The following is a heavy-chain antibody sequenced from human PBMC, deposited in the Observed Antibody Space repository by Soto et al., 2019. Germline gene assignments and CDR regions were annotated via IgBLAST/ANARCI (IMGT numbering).Heavy chain of an antibody. J-gene: IGHJ6*02. V-gene: IGHV4-59*01. CDR3: ARGDPLLWFGEKVYYGMDV. Sequence: QVQLQESGPGLVKPSETLSLTCTVSGGSISSYYWSWIRQPPGKGLEWIGYIYYSGSTNYNPSLKSRVTISVGTSENQFSLKLSSVTAADTAVYYCARGDPLLWFGEKVYYGMDVWGQGTTVTVSS. D-gene: IGHD3-10*01. CDR1: GGSISSYY. CDR2: IYYSGST.